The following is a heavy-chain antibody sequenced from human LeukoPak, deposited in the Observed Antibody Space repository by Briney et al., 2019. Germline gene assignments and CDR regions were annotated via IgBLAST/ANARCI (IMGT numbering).Heavy chain of an antibody. V-gene: IGHV4-59*08. CDR3: ARHSLGPGFDN. CDR1: GGSISRYY. J-gene: IGHJ4*02. CDR2: IYYSGST. Sequence: PSETLSLTCTVSGGSISRYYWSWIRQPPGKGLEWIGYIYYSGSTNYSPSLKSRVTISVDTSKNQFSLKLNSMTAADTAVYYCARHSLGPGFDNWGQGTLVTVSS. D-gene: IGHD1-14*01.